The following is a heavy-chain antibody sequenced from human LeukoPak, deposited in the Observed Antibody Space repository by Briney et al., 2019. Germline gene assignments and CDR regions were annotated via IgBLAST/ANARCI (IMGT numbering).Heavy chain of an antibody. V-gene: IGHV3-48*01. CDR3: ARGLPSSGEIDY. Sequence: GGSLRLSCAASGFTFRSYSMNWVRQAPGKGLEWVSYISSSSIIYYADSVKGRFTISRDSAKNSLFLQMNSLRAEDTAVYYCARGLPSSGEIDYWGQGTLVTVSS. CDR1: GFTFRSYS. CDR2: ISSSSII. D-gene: IGHD2-15*01. J-gene: IGHJ4*02.